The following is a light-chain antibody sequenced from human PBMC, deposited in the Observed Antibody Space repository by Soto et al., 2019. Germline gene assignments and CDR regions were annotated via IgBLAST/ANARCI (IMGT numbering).Light chain of an antibody. V-gene: IGKV3-20*01. J-gene: IGKJ1*01. Sequence: EIVLTQSPGTLSLSPGERATLSCRASQSVSSSYLAWYQQKPGQAPRLLIYGASSRATGIPDRFSGSGSGTDFTLTISRLEPEDCAVYYCQQYGSSTWTFGQGTKLEIK. CDR1: QSVSSSY. CDR2: GAS. CDR3: QQYGSSTWT.